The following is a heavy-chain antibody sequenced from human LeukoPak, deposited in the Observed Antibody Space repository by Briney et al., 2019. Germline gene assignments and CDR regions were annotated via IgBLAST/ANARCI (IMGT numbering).Heavy chain of an antibody. CDR3: ARDKSYGDSEDY. CDR1: GFTFSSYW. J-gene: IGHJ4*02. D-gene: IGHD2-21*02. Sequence: PGGSLRLSCAASGFTFSSYWMSWVRQAPGKGLEWVANIVQDGSQQYYVDSVKGRFTISRDNAKNSLYLQMNSLRAEDTAVYYCARDKSYGDSEDYWGQGTLVT. V-gene: IGHV3-7*05. CDR2: IVQDGSQQ.